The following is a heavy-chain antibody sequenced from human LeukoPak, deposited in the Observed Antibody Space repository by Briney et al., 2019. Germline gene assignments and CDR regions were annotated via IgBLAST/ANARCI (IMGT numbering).Heavy chain of an antibody. CDR1: GYTLTELS. Sequence: ASVKVSCKVSGYTLTELSMHWVRQAPGKGIEWVGVFDPEDGETTYAQKCQGRVTINEDTSTHTAYKGRGRLRSEDTAMYYCATSVPDTIVFDPWGQRTLVTVSS. J-gene: IGHJ5*02. CDR2: FDPEDGET. V-gene: IGHV1-24*01. D-gene: IGHD3-3*01. CDR3: ATSVPDTIVFDP.